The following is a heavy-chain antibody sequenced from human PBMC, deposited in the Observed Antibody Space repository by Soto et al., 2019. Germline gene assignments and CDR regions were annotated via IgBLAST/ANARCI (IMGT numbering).Heavy chain of an antibody. CDR2: IWSDGNTK. CDR1: GFTFSSYG. D-gene: IGHD1-26*01. Sequence: ESGGGVVQPGRSLRLSCAASGFTFSSYGMHWVRQAPGKGLEWGAIIWSDGNTKYYADSVKGRFTISRDNSKNTLYLQMNSLRAGDTAVYYCARDQNGGSYYGNYLDYWGQGTLVTVSS. V-gene: IGHV3-33*01. J-gene: IGHJ4*02. CDR3: ARDQNGGSYYGNYLDY.